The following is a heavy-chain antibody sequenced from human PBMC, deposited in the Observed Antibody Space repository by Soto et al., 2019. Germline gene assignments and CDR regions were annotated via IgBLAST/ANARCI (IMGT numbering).Heavy chain of an antibody. J-gene: IGHJ5*02. CDR1: GGSIIDSGSFY. D-gene: IGHD2-15*01. CDR2: IYYSGRT. Sequence: QVQMQESGPGLVKPSQTLYLTCSVSGGSIIDSGSFYWNWIRQHPGKGLEWIGYIYYSGRTYYNRSLKSRATISLDTSKNQFSLKLTSVTAADTAIYYCARGEVVASNWFDPWGQGTLVTVSS. V-gene: IGHV4-31*03. CDR3: ARGEVVASNWFDP.